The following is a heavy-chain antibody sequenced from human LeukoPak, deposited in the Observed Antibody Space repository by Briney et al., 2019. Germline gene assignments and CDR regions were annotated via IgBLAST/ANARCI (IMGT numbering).Heavy chain of an antibody. CDR2: IYHSGST. Sequence: PSETLSLTCAVSGGSISSSNWWSWVRQPPGKGLEWIGEIYHSGSTNYNPSLKSRVTISVDTSKNQFSLKLSSVTAADTAVYYCARVTFYDYVWGDLSFDIWGQGTMVTVSS. J-gene: IGHJ3*02. V-gene: IGHV4-4*02. CDR3: ARVTFYDYVWGDLSFDI. D-gene: IGHD3-16*01. CDR1: GGSISSSNW.